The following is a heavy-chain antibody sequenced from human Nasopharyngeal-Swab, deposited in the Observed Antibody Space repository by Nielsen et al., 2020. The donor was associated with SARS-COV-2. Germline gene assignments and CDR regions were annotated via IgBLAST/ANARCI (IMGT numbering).Heavy chain of an antibody. D-gene: IGHD3-22*01. CDR3: ARESYDSSGYEYYFDY. CDR1: GFTFSSYS. CDR2: ISSSSSYI. J-gene: IGHJ4*02. V-gene: IGHV3-21*01. Sequence: GESLKIPCAASGFTFSSYSMNWVRQAPGKGLEWVSSISSSSSYIYYADSVKGRFTISRDNARNSLYLQMNSLRAEDTAVYYCARESYDSSGYEYYFDYWGQGTLVTVSS.